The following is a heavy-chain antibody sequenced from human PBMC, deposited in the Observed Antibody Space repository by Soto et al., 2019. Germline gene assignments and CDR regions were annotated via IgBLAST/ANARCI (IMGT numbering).Heavy chain of an antibody. V-gene: IGHV4-4*07. CDR1: GGSISSYY. J-gene: IGHJ6*02. CDR3: ARTYFSSWFDYVMDV. D-gene: IGHD6-13*01. Sequence: QVQLQESGPGLVKPSETLSLTCTVSGGSISSYYWSWIRQPAGKGLEWIGRIYTSGSTNYNPSLTSRVTMSVDTSKNQFSLKLSSVTAADTAVYYCARTYFSSWFDYVMDVWGQGTTVTVSS. CDR2: IYTSGST.